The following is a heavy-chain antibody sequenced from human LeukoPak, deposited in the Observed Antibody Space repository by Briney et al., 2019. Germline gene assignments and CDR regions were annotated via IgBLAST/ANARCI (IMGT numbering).Heavy chain of an antibody. V-gene: IGHV4-39*07. CDR1: GGFITSSSYY. CDR2: IFYSGST. Sequence: SETLSLTCSVSGGFITSSSYYWGWIRQPPGKGLEGIGNIFYSGSTYYNPSLKSRVTISVDTSTNQFSLKLTSVTAADTAVYYCARDPYYYDSSGYYPSFDYWGQGTLVTVSS. D-gene: IGHD3-22*01. J-gene: IGHJ4*02. CDR3: ARDPYYYDSSGYYPSFDY.